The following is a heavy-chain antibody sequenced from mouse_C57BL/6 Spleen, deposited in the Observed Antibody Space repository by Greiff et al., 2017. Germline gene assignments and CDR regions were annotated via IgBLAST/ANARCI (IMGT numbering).Heavy chain of an antibody. V-gene: IGHV14-3*01. CDR1: GFYIKNTY. D-gene: IGHD2-2*01. CDR2: IEPANGNT. CDR3: AREGRLDHAMEY. J-gene: IGHJ4*01. Sequence: VQLQQSVAELVRPGASVTLSCTASGFYIKNTYMYRVKPRPEQGLEWIGRIEPANGNTKFAPKFQGKTSITADTSSNTVYLQLSSLTSEDTAIYYCAREGRLDHAMEYWGQRTSVTFAS.